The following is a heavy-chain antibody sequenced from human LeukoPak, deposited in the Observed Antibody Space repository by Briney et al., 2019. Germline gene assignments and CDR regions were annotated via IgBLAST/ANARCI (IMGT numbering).Heavy chain of an antibody. Sequence: ASVKVSCKASGYTFTGYYMHWVRQAPGQGLEWMGWINHNSGGTNYAQKFQGRVTMTRDTSISTAYMELSRLRSDDTAVYYCARGIILRATRRGYSYGYVHFDYWGQGTLVTVSS. D-gene: IGHD5-18*01. V-gene: IGHV1-2*02. CDR3: ARGIILRATRRGYSYGYVHFDY. CDR1: GYTFTGYY. J-gene: IGHJ4*02. CDR2: INHNSGGT.